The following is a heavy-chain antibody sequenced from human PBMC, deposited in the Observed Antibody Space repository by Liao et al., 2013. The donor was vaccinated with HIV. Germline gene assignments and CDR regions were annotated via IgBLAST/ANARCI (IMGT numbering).Heavy chain of an antibody. CDR1: GGSISSGSYY. D-gene: IGHD6-19*01. V-gene: IGHV4-61*02. J-gene: IGHJ4*02. Sequence: QVQLQESGPGLVKPSQTLSLTCTVSGGSISSGSYYWSWIRQPAGKGLEWIGRIYSSGSTKYNPSLKSRVTISVDTSKNQFSLKLSSVTAADTAVYYCARDLAGDHSGFDYWGQGTLVTVSS. CDR3: ARDLAGDHSGFDY. CDR2: IYSSGST.